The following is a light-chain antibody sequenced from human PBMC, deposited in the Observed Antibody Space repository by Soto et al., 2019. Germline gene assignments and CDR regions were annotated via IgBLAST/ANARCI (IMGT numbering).Light chain of an antibody. V-gene: IGKV1-5*03. CDR3: QQYNTYPLT. Sequence: DIQMTQSPSTLSASVGDRVTITCRPSQTISTWLAWYQQKPGKAPKLLIYKASSLEGGVPSRFSGSGSGTEFNITISSLQPDDFATYYCQQYNTYPLTFGGGTTVDIK. J-gene: IGKJ4*01. CDR2: KAS. CDR1: QTISTW.